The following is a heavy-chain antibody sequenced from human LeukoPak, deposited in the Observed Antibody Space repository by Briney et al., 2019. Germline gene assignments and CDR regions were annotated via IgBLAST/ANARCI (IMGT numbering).Heavy chain of an antibody. D-gene: IGHD2-2*02. CDR2: INHSGST. J-gene: IGHJ4*02. Sequence: SETLSLTCAVYGGSFSGYYWSWIRQPPGKGLEWIGEINHSGSTNYNPSLKSRVTISVDTSKNQFSLKLSSVTAADTAVYYCARAFSCSSTSCYRTRGFDYWGQGTLVTVSS. CDR3: ARAFSCSSTSCYRTRGFDY. CDR1: GGSFSGYY. V-gene: IGHV4-34*01.